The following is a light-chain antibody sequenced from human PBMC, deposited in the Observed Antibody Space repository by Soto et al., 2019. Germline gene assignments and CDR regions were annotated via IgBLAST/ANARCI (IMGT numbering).Light chain of an antibody. CDR3: QKYNSSPYT. V-gene: IGKV1-27*01. CDR1: QDISNY. CDR2: AAS. Sequence: DIQMSQSPSSLSASVGDTVTITCRASQDISNYLAWYQQKPGKVPTVLIYAASTLQSGVPSRFSGSGSGADFTLTISGLQPDDVATYYCQKYNSSPYTFGQGTKLEVK. J-gene: IGKJ2*01.